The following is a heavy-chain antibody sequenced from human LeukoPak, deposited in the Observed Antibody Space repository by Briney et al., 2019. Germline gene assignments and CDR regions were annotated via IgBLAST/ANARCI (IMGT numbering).Heavy chain of an antibody. CDR3: ARATMIPSSSWYLTTPQIYYYMDV. CDR1: GYTFTGYY. Sequence: ASVKVSCKASGYTFTGYYMHWVRQAPGQGLEWMGWINPNSGGTNYAQKFQGRVTITTDKFTSTAYMELSSLRSEDTAVYYCARATMIPSSSWYLTTPQIYYYMDVWGKGTSVTVSS. V-gene: IGHV1-2*02. J-gene: IGHJ6*03. CDR2: INPNSGGT. D-gene: IGHD6-13*01.